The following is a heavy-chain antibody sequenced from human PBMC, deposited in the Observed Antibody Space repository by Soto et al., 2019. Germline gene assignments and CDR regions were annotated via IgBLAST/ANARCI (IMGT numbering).Heavy chain of an antibody. CDR2: ISYDGSNK. CDR1: GFTFSSYG. CDR3: EKEIKDYYDSSGLDY. D-gene: IGHD3-22*01. J-gene: IGHJ4*02. V-gene: IGHV3-30*18. Sequence: GGSLRLSCAASGFTFSSYGMHWVRQAPGKGLEWVAVISYDGSNKYYADSVKGRFTISRDNSKNTLYLQMNSLRAEDTAVYYCEKEIKDYYDSSGLDYWGQGTLVPVYS.